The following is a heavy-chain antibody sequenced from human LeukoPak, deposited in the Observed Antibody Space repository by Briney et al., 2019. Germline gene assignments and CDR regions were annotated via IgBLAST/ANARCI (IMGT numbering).Heavy chain of an antibody. V-gene: IGHV3-48*03. D-gene: IGHD5-18*01. CDR2: ISSSGSTI. Sequence: GGSLRLSCAASGFTFSSYEMNWVRQAPGKGLEWVSYISSSGSTIYYADSVKGRFTISRDNAKNSLYLQMNGLRAEDTAVYYCARVGDTAMAHFDYWGQGTLVTVSS. CDR3: ARVGDTAMAHFDY. J-gene: IGHJ4*02. CDR1: GFTFSSYE.